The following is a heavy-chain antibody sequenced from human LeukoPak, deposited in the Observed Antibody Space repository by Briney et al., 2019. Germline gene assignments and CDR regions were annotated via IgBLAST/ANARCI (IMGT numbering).Heavy chain of an antibody. J-gene: IGHJ4*02. Sequence: SVKVSCKASGGTFSSYAISWVRQAPGQGLEWMGGIIPIFGTAKYAQKLQGRVTITADESTNIAYMELSSLRSEDTAVYYCARDRYVSQRYFDYWGQGTLVTVSS. CDR2: IIPIFGTA. D-gene: IGHD2-2*01. V-gene: IGHV1-69*13. CDR1: GGTFSSYA. CDR3: ARDRYVSQRYFDY.